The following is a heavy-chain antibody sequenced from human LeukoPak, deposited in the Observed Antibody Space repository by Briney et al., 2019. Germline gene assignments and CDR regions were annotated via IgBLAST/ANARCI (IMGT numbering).Heavy chain of an antibody. CDR2: IFSHGET. CDR1: GFTVGNNY. J-gene: IGHJ4*02. CDR3: ARDPPAVSINTYA. Sequence: GGSLRLSCAASGFTVGNNYMNWVRQAPGKGLEWVSLIFSHGETSYANSVKGRFTISRDNSKNTLYLQMNGLRVEDTAVYYCARDPPAVSINTYAWGQGTLVTVSS. V-gene: IGHV3-66*01. D-gene: IGHD2-8*01.